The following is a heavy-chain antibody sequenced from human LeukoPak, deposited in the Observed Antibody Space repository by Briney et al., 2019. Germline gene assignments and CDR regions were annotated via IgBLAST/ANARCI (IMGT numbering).Heavy chain of an antibody. D-gene: IGHD3-22*01. Sequence: SVKVSCKASGGTFSSYAISWVRQAPGQGLEWMGGIIPIFGTANYAQKFQGRVTITADESTSTAYMELSSLRSEDTAVYYCAREGFYYDSSGYRYYFDYWGQGTLVTVSS. CDR1: GGTFSSYA. V-gene: IGHV1-69*01. CDR3: AREGFYYDSSGYRYYFDY. J-gene: IGHJ4*02. CDR2: IIPIFGTA.